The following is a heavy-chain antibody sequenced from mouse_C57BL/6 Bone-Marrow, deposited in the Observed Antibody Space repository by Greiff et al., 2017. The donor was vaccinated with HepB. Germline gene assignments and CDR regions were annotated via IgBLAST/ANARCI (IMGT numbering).Heavy chain of an antibody. V-gene: IGHV6-3*01. CDR2: IRLKSDNYAT. Sequence: EVKLEESGGGLVQPGGSMKLSCVASGFTFSNYWMNWVRQSPEKGLEWVAQIRLKSDNYATHYAESVKGRFTISRDDSKSSVYLQMNNLRAEDTGIHYCTGDYDVYWYFDVWGTGTTVTVSS. CDR3: TGDYDVYWYFDV. CDR1: GFTFSNYW. D-gene: IGHD2-4*01. J-gene: IGHJ1*03.